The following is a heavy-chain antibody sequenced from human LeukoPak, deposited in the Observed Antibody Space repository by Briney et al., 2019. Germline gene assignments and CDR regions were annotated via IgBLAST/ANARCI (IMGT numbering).Heavy chain of an antibody. V-gene: IGHV3-21*04. Sequence: PGGSLRLSCAASGFTFSSYSMNWVRQAPGKGLEWVSSISSSSSYIYYADSVKGRFTISRDNAKNSLYLQMNSLRAEDTAVYYCAYCSGGSCYPMWGMDVWGQGTTVTVSS. D-gene: IGHD2-15*01. J-gene: IGHJ6*02. CDR2: ISSSSSYI. CDR3: AYCSGGSCYPMWGMDV. CDR1: GFTFSSYS.